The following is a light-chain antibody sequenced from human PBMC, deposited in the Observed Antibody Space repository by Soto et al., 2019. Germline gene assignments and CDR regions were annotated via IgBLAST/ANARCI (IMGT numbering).Light chain of an antibody. V-gene: IGKV3-20*01. Sequence: EIVLTQSPGTLSLSPGERATLSCRASQSVTNTYLNWYQQKPGQAPRLLISVTSSRATGIPDRFIGSGSGTDFTLTISRLEPEDFAVYYCQHFGDSPYCAFGQGTKLEI. CDR2: VTS. CDR3: QHFGDSPYCA. CDR1: QSVTNTY. J-gene: IGKJ2*02.